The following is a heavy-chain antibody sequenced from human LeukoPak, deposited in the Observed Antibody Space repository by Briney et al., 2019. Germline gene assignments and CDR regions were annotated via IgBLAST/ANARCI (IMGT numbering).Heavy chain of an antibody. CDR1: GGSISSSY. Sequence: PSETLSLTCAVSGGSISSSYWSWIRQPPGKGLDYIGNIYYSGSTNYNPSLKSRVTISVDTSKNQFSLKVNSVTAADTAVYYCARGQDYGGNSDYWYFDLWGRGTLVTVSS. D-gene: IGHD4-23*01. J-gene: IGHJ2*01. CDR2: IYYSGST. V-gene: IGHV4-59*12. CDR3: ARGQDYGGNSDYWYFDL.